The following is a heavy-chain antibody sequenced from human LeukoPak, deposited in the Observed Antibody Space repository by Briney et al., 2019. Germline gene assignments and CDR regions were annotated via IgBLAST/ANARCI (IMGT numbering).Heavy chain of an antibody. D-gene: IGHD3-10*01. CDR1: GFAFNTYA. J-gene: IGHJ4*02. CDR3: AREFFGSGSYPDY. V-gene: IGHV3-33*01. Sequence: PGGSLRLSCSASGFAFNTYAMQWVRPAPGKGREGVTLIWHDGSHKFYIDSVRGPFTISRDNSKNTVYLQMNGLIAEDSAVYYCAREFFGSGSYPDYWGQGNLVSVSS. CDR2: IWHDGSHK.